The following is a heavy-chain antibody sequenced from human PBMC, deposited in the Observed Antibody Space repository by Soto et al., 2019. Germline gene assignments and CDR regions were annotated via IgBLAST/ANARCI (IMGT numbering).Heavy chain of an antibody. CDR1: GDSVSSNSAA. Sequence: QVQLQESGPGLVKPSQTLSLTCVISGDSVSSNSAAWNWIRQSPSRGLEWLGRTYYRTRWYYDYAVSERSRITVNPDTTKNQYSLQLTSVPPEDTAVYYCAGTTSHYWYYMDVWGKGTTVTVSS. V-gene: IGHV6-1*01. CDR2: TYYRTRWYY. CDR3: AGTTSHYWYYMDV. D-gene: IGHD1-7*01. J-gene: IGHJ6*03.